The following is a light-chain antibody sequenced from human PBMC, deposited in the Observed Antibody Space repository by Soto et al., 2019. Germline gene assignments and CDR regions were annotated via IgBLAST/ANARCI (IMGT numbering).Light chain of an antibody. Sequence: EIVLTQSPGTLSLSPGERATLSCRASQSVTSNYLAWYQQKPGQAPRLLIYGASTRAAGVPDRFSGSGSGTDFTRTITRLEPEDFAVYYWQQYGRSPLMYTFGQGTKLGVK. J-gene: IGKJ2*01. V-gene: IGKV3-20*01. CDR3: QQYGRSPLMYT. CDR2: GAS. CDR1: QSVTSNY.